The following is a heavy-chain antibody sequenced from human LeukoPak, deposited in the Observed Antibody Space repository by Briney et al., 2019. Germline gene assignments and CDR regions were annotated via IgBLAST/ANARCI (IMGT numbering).Heavy chain of an antibody. Sequence: ASVKVSCKVSGYTLTELSMHWVRQAPGQGLEWMGRINPNSGGTNYAQKFQGRVTMTRDTSITTAYMELSRLRSDDTAVYYCARDPDKSKYRHNGMDVWGQGTTVTVSS. CDR1: GYTLTELS. CDR3: ARDPDKSKYRHNGMDV. J-gene: IGHJ6*02. CDR2: INPNSGGT. D-gene: IGHD3-16*02. V-gene: IGHV1-2*06.